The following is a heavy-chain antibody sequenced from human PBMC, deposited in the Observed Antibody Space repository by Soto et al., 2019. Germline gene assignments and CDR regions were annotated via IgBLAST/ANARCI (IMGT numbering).Heavy chain of an antibody. J-gene: IGHJ4*02. CDR3: ARVLPYYYDSSGYYKSYYFDY. Sequence: EVQLVETGGGLIQPGGSLRLSCAASGFTVSSNYMSWARQAPGKGLEWVSVIYSGGSTYYADSVKGRFTISRDNSKNTLYLQMNSLRAEDTAVYYCARVLPYYYDSSGYYKSYYFDYWGQGTLVTVSS. CDR2: IYSGGST. V-gene: IGHV3-53*02. D-gene: IGHD3-22*01. CDR1: GFTVSSNY.